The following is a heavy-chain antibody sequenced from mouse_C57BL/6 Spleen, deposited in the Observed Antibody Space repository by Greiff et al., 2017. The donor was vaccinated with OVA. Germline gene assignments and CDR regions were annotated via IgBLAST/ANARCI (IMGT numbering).Heavy chain of an antibody. CDR2: ISYDGSN. CDR1: GYSITSGYY. V-gene: IGHV3-6*01. CDR3: AGYDYVGAYYFDY. J-gene: IGHJ2*01. Sequence: ESGPGLVKPSQSLSLTCSVTGYSITSGYYWNWIRQFPGNKLEWMGYISYDGSNNYNPSLKNRISITRDTSKNQFFLKLNSVTTEDTATYYCAGYDYVGAYYFDYWGQGTTLTGSS. D-gene: IGHD2-4*01.